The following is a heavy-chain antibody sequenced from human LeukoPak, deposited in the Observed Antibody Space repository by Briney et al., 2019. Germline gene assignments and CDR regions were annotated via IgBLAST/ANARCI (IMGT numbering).Heavy chain of an antibody. CDR2: IYYSGST. J-gene: IGHJ4*02. D-gene: IGHD2-2*01. V-gene: IGHV4-59*01. CDR3: AREMGYCSSTSCLSYYFDY. CDR1: GGSISSYY. Sequence: SETLSLTCTVSGGSISSYYWSWIRQPPGKGLEWIGYIYYSGSTNYNPSLKSRVTISVDTSKNQFSLKLSSVTAADTAVYYCAREMGYCSSTSCLSYYFDYWGQGTLVTVSS.